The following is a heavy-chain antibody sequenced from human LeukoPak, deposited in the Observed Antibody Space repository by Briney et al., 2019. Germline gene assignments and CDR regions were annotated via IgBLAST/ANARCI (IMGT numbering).Heavy chain of an antibody. CDR1: GYTFTDYY. V-gene: IGHV1-2*02. CDR3: ARGGVRFGELLPDY. Sequence: ASVKVSCKASGYTFTDYYMHWVRQAPGQGLEWMGWINPNSGGTNYAQKFQSRVTMTRDTSISTAYMNLSRLRSDDTAVYYCARGGVRFGELLPDYWGQGTLVTVSS. CDR2: INPNSGGT. J-gene: IGHJ4*02. D-gene: IGHD3-10*01.